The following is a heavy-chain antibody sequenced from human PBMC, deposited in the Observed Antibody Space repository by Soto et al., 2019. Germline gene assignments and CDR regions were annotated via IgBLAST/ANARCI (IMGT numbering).Heavy chain of an antibody. Sequence: EVQLLESGGGLVQPGGSLRLSCAASGITFSSYAMSWVRQAPGKGLEWVSGISDSGGSTYYADSVKGRFTISRDNSKSTLYLQMNSLRAEDTAVYYCAKADYGDYGFDYWGQGTLVTVSS. V-gene: IGHV3-23*01. J-gene: IGHJ4*02. D-gene: IGHD4-17*01. CDR2: ISDSGGST. CDR3: AKADYGDYGFDY. CDR1: GITFSSYA.